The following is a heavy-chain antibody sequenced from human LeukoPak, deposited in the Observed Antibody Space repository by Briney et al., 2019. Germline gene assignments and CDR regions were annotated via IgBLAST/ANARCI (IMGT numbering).Heavy chain of an antibody. V-gene: IGHV3-23*01. J-gene: IGHJ4*02. D-gene: IGHD3-16*01. CDR3: AKRTSGGSSGYPFDY. Sequence: GGSLRLSCAASGFTFSSYAMSWVRQAPGKGLEWVSGISGSGVSTYYADSVKGRFTISRDNSKNTLYVQMNSLRAEDTAVYYCAKRTSGGSSGYPFDYWGQGTLVTVSS. CDR1: GFTFSSYA. CDR2: ISGSGVST.